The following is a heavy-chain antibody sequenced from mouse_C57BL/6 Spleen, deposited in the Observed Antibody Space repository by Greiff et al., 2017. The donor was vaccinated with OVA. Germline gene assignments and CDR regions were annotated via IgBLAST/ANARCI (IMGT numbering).Heavy chain of an antibody. CDR1: GYTFTDYY. D-gene: IGHD1-1*02. V-gene: IGHV1-26*01. CDR2: INPNNGGT. Sequence: VQLQQSGPELVKPGASVKISCKASGYTFTDYYMNWVKQSHGKSLEWIGDINPNNGGTSYNQKFKGKATLTVDKSSSTAYMELRSLTSEDSAVYYCARDYGQFAYWGQGTLVTVSA. CDR3: ARDYGQFAY. J-gene: IGHJ3*01.